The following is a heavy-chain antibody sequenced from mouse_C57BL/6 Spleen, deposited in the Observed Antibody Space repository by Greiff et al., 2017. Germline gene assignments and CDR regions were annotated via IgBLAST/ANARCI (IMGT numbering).Heavy chain of an antibody. D-gene: IGHD1-1*01. J-gene: IGHJ4*01. V-gene: IGHV1-5*01. CDR2: IYPGNSDT. CDR1: GYTFTSYW. Sequence: EVKVVESGTVLARPGASVKMSCKTSGYTFTSYWMHWVKQRPGQGLEWIGAIYPGNSDTSYNQKFKGKAKLTAVTSASTAYMELSSLTNEDSAVYYCTRGGYYGSSYAMDYWGQGTSVTVSS. CDR3: TRGGYYGSSYAMDY.